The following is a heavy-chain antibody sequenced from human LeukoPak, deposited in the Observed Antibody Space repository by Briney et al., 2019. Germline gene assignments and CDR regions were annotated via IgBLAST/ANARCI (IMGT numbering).Heavy chain of an antibody. Sequence: GGSLRLSCAASGIPFSRSGMPWVRQAPGKGLEWVSYISSSGSTIYYADSVKGRFTISRDNAKNSLYLQMNSLRAEDTAVYYCAREETYYDILTGYHRPLYFDYWGQGTLVTVSS. CDR1: GIPFSRSG. CDR2: ISSSGSTI. D-gene: IGHD3-9*01. CDR3: AREETYYDILTGYHRPLYFDY. V-gene: IGHV3-48*04. J-gene: IGHJ4*02.